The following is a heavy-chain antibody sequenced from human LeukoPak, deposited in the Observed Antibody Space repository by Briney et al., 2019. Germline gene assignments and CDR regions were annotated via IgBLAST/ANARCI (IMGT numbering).Heavy chain of an antibody. Sequence: ASVKVSCKASGYTFTSYYMHWVRQAPGQGLEWMGIINPSGGSTSYAQKFQGRVTMTRDMSTSTVYMELSSLRSEDTAVYYCARAYQPLGELSLPDYWGQGTLVTVSS. D-gene: IGHD3-16*02. CDR1: GYTFTSYY. CDR3: ARAYQPLGELSLPDY. J-gene: IGHJ4*02. V-gene: IGHV1-46*01. CDR2: INPSGGST.